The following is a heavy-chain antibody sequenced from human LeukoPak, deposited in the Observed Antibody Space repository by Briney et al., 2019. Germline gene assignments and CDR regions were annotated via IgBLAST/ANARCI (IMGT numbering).Heavy chain of an antibody. CDR1: GYTFTGYY. Sequence: ASVKVSCKASGYTFTGYYMHWVRQAPGQGLERMGWINPNSGGANYAQKVQGRVTMTRDRAITTANMELSRLRSDATAAYYCANIIAAAGRIRGDSFDLWGQGTMVTVSS. V-gene: IGHV1-2*02. J-gene: IGHJ3*01. CDR2: INPNSGGA. D-gene: IGHD6-13*01. CDR3: ANIIAAAGRIRGDSFDL.